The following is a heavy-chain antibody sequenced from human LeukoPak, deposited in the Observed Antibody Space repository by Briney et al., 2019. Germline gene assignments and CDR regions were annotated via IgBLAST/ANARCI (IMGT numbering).Heavy chain of an antibody. D-gene: IGHD3-22*01. CDR1: GFTFSDYY. V-gene: IGHV3-11*01. CDR2: ISSSGSTI. CDR3: ARGDYYYDSSGLSDAFDI. J-gene: IGHJ3*02. Sequence: GGSLGLPCAASGFTFSDYYMSWIRQAPGKGLEWVSYISSSGSTIYYADSVKGRFTISRDNAKNSLYLQVNSLRAEDTAVYYCARGDYYYDSSGLSDAFDIWGQGTMVTVSS.